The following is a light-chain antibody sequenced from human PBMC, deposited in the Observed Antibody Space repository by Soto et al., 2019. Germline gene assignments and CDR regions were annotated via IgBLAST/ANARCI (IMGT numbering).Light chain of an antibody. V-gene: IGKV3-20*01. CDR1: QSVSSSY. Sequence: EIVLTQSPGTLSLSPGERATLSCRASQSVSSSYLAWYQQKPGQAPRLLIYGASSSATGITDRLIGSGSGPDFTLPISRLEPEDFAVYYCQQYGSSPRTFGQGTKVEIK. J-gene: IGKJ1*01. CDR2: GAS. CDR3: QQYGSSPRT.